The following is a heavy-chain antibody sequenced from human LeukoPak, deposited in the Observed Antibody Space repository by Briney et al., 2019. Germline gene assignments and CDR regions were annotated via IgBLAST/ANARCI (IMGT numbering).Heavy chain of an antibody. CDR1: GGSISSGDYY. D-gene: IGHD3-22*01. CDR3: ARSTYYYDSSGYSSDY. Sequence: SETLSLTCTVSGGSISSGDYYWSWIRQPPGKGLEWIGYIYYSGSTYYNPSLKSRVTISVDTSKNQFSLKLSSVTAADTAVYYCARSTYYYDSSGYSSDYWGQGTLATVSS. CDR2: IYYSGST. V-gene: IGHV4-30-4*01. J-gene: IGHJ4*02.